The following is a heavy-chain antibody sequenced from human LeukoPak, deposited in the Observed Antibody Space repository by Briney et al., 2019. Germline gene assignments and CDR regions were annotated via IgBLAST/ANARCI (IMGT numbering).Heavy chain of an antibody. V-gene: IGHV3-21*01. J-gene: IGHJ4*02. CDR1: GFTFSSYS. CDR3: ARQEGSGYYYSDY. D-gene: IGHD3-22*01. CDR2: ISSSSSYI. Sequence: GGSLRLSCAASGFTFSSYSMNWVRQAPGKGLEWVSSISSSSSYIYYADSVKGRFTISRDNAKNSLYLQMNSLRAEDTAVYYCARQEGSGYYYSDYWGQGTLVTVSS.